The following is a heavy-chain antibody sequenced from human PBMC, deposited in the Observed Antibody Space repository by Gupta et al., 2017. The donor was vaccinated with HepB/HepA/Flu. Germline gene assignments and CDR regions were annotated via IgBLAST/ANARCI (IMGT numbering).Heavy chain of an antibody. D-gene: IGHD2-15*01. V-gene: IGHV3-7*01. J-gene: IGHJ4*02. CDR2: IKQDGTES. CDR3: ARAQAYCSGATCYTSFFDY. Sequence: EVQLVESGGGLVQPGGSLRLSCAAFRFSLSHYWMSWVRQALGQGLVWVASIKQDGTESYFLDSVKGRFTISRDNAKNSRYLQMNSLRPEDTAVYYCARAQAYCSGATCYTSFFDYWGQGSLVSVSS. CDR1: RFSLSHYW.